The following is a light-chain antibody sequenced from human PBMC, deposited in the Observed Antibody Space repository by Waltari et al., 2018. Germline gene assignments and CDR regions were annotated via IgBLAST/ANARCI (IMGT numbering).Light chain of an antibody. Sequence: DIVMTQSPATLSVSPGARATLSCRASPRIGSNLAWYQHKPGQAPSFLIYGASTRATGIPARFSGSGSGTEFTLTISSLQPEDFATYYCQQHDNPPFTFGQGTKLEIK. J-gene: IGKJ2*01. CDR1: PRIGSN. CDR3: QQHDNPPFT. CDR2: GAS. V-gene: IGKV3-15*01.